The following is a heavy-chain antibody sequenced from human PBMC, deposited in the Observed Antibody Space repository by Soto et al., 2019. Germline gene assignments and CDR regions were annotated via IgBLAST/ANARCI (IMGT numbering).Heavy chain of an antibody. D-gene: IGHD3-16*02. Sequence: ASVKVSCKVSGYTLTDLSMHWVRQAPGKGREWMGGFDPEDGETIYAQKFQGRVTMTEDTSTDTAYMELSSLRSEDTAVYYCATGRETFGGVIVVSFDYWGQGTLVTVSS. CDR2: FDPEDGET. CDR1: GYTLTDLS. V-gene: IGHV1-24*01. CDR3: ATGRETFGGVIVVSFDY. J-gene: IGHJ4*02.